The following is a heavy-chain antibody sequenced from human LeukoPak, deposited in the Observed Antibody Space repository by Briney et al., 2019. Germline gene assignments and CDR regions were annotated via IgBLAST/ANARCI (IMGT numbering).Heavy chain of an antibody. CDR2: IKQDRSEK. J-gene: IGHJ6*03. Sequence: GGSLRLSCAASGFTFSNAWMSWVRHAPGKGLEWVANIKQDRSEKYYVDSVKGRFTISRDNAKNSLYLQMNSLRAEDTAVYYCAELGITMIGGVWGKGTTVTISS. CDR1: GFTFSNAW. D-gene: IGHD3-10*02. CDR3: AELGITMIGGV. V-gene: IGHV3-7*01.